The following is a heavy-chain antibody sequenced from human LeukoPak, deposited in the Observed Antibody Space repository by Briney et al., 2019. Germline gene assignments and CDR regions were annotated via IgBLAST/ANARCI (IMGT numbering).Heavy chain of an antibody. CDR2: IKQDGSEK. Sequence: GGSLRLSCAASGFTFSSYWMSWVRQAPGKGLEWVANIKQDGSEKYYVDSVKGRFTISRDNAKNSLYLQMNSLRAEDTAVYYCAGPIFPLSFWNYYYYGMDVWGQGTTVTVSS. V-gene: IGHV3-7*01. J-gene: IGHJ6*02. D-gene: IGHD3-3*01. CDR1: GFTFSSYW. CDR3: AGPIFPLSFWNYYYYGMDV.